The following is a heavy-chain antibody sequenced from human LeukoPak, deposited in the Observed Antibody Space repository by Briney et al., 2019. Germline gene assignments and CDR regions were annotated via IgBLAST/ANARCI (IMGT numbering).Heavy chain of an antibody. Sequence: SETLSLTCAVYGGSFSGYYWSWIRQPPGKGLEWIGEINHSGSTNYNPSLKSRVTISVDTSKNQFSLKLSSVTAADTAVYCCARSQAAAGSYYYYGMDVWGQGTTVTVSS. CDR3: ARSQAAAGSYYYYGMDV. CDR2: INHSGST. CDR1: GGSFSGYY. D-gene: IGHD6-13*01. V-gene: IGHV4-34*01. J-gene: IGHJ6*02.